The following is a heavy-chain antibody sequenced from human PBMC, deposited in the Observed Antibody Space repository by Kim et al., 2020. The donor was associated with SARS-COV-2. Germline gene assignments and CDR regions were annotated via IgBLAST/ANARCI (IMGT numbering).Heavy chain of an antibody. D-gene: IGHD3-10*01. V-gene: IGHV3-30*04. J-gene: IGHJ4*02. CDR1: GFTFSAHA. CDR3: LAGIGSGSFEH. CDR2: IAYDGSHI. Sequence: GGSLRLSCAASGFTFSAHALHWVRQAPGKGLEWVALIAYDGSHISYPDSVKGRFIISRDNTKSTLYLQMNSLRPEDTAVYYCLAGIGSGSFEHWGRGSVV.